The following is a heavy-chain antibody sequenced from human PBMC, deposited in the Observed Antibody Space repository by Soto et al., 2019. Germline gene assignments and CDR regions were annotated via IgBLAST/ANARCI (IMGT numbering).Heavy chain of an antibody. V-gene: IGHV3-48*01. CDR3: ARETSTGNYYMDV. CDR1: GFSFSYYD. J-gene: IGHJ6*03. CDR2: ISTSSSNI. Sequence: VQLVESGGGLVQPGGSLRLSCAASGFSFSYYDMNWVRQAPGKGLEWVSYISTSSSNIYYADSVKGRFTISRDNAKNSLSLQMNSLRAADTAVYYCARETSTGNYYMDVWGKGTTVTVSS. D-gene: IGHD2-2*01.